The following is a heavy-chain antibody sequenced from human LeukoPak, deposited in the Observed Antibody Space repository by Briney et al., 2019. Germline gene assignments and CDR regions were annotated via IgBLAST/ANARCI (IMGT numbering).Heavy chain of an antibody. D-gene: IGHD3-22*01. J-gene: IGHJ4*02. CDR3: AKVYDSSGYYWDDY. Sequence: GGSLRLSCAASGFTFSSYAMSWVRQAPGKGLEWVSAISGSGGSTYYADSVKGRFTISRDNSKNTLYLQMNNLRAEDTAVYYCAKVYDSSGYYWDDYWGQGTLVTVSS. V-gene: IGHV3-23*01. CDR1: GFTFSSYA. CDR2: ISGSGGST.